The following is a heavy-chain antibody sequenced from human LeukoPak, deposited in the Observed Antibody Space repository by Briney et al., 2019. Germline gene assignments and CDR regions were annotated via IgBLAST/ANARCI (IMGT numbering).Heavy chain of an antibody. CDR1: GGSTSSSSYY. D-gene: IGHD3-10*01. Sequence: PSETLSLTCTVSGGSTSSSSYYWGWIRQPPGKGLECIGTIYYRGSPYYNASLKSRITMSLDTSKDQFSLNLRSVTAADTAIYYCAAYYYGYPYYFDRWGQGTLVAVSS. CDR2: IYYRGSP. J-gene: IGHJ4*02. V-gene: IGHV4-39*07. CDR3: AAYYYGYPYYFDR.